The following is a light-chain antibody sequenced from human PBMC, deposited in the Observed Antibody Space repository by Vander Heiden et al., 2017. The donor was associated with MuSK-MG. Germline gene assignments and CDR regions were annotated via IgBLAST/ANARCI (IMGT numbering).Light chain of an antibody. Sequence: SFELTQPPPLSVSPGETARIPRSGDGVEKKYGYWYQHKPGQAPHLIMVIETERHSGIPERFSCYTAETTATSKTTGVQAEEEADDYWQYADRSGDSGVFGGGTKFTVL. CDR2: IET. J-gene: IGLJ2*01. CDR1: GVEKKY. CDR3: QYADRSGDSGV. V-gene: IGLV3-25*02.